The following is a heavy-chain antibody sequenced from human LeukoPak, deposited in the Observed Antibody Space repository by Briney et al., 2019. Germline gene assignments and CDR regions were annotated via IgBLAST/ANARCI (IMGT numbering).Heavy chain of an antibody. Sequence: SETLSLTCTVSGGSISSYYWSWIRQPPGKGLEWIGYIYYSGSTNYNPSLKSRVTISVDTSKNQFSLKLSSVTAADTAVYYCARRGKTVTAFDPWGQGTLVTVSS. CDR2: IYYSGST. CDR1: GGSISSYY. V-gene: IGHV4-59*01. J-gene: IGHJ5*02. CDR3: ARRGKTVTAFDP. D-gene: IGHD4-11*01.